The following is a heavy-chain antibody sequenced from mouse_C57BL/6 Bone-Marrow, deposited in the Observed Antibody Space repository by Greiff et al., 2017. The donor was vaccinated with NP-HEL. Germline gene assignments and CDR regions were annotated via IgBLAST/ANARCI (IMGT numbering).Heavy chain of an antibody. CDR3: TRILFRWSWYFDV. D-gene: IGHD1-1*02. CDR1: GYTFTDYE. CDR2: IDPETGGT. Sequence: QVQLQQSGAELVRPGASVTLSCKASGYTFTDYEMHWVKQTPVHGLEWIGAIDPETGGTAYNQKFKGKAILTADKSSSTAYMELRSLTSEDSAVYYCTRILFRWSWYFDVWGTGTTVPVSS. J-gene: IGHJ1*03. V-gene: IGHV1-15*01.